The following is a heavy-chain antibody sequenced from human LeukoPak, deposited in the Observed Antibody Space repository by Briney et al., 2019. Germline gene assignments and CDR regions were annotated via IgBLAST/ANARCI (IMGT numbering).Heavy chain of an antibody. V-gene: IGHV4-59*01. Sequence: PSETLSLTCTLSGGSISSYYWSWIRQPPGKGREWIGYIYYSVSTNYNPSLKSRVTISVDTSKNQFSLKLSSVTAADTAVYYCARDLVDTAMVYAFDIWGQGTMVTVSS. CDR3: ARDLVDTAMVYAFDI. J-gene: IGHJ3*02. CDR2: IYYSVST. D-gene: IGHD5-18*01. CDR1: GGSISSYY.